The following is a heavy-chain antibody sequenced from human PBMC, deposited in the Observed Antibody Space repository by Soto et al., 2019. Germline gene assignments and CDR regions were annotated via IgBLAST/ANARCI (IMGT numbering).Heavy chain of an antibody. CDR3: AQERDNGADRNYSAY. D-gene: IGHD2-8*01. Sequence: PGGSLRLSCAASGFTFSSYAMPCVRQAPGKGLEWFSAISGGGDIIYYADSVKGRFTISRDQYKTTLYLQMHSLRAEDTAVYFWAQERDNGADRNYSAYGGQGTLVTVSS. V-gene: IGHV3-23*01. J-gene: IGHJ4*02. CDR2: ISGGGDII. CDR1: GFTFSSYA.